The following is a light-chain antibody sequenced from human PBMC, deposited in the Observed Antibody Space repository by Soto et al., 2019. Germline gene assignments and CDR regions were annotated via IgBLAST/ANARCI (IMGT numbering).Light chain of an antibody. V-gene: IGKV1-8*01. J-gene: IGKJ3*01. Sequence: AIRMTQSPSSFSASTGDRVTITCRASQGISRYLAWYQQKPGKAPKLLIYAASTLQSGVPSRFSGSGSGTDFTLTNSCLQSEDFATYYCQQYYSYPFTFGPGPKVDIK. CDR2: AAS. CDR3: QQYYSYPFT. CDR1: QGISRY.